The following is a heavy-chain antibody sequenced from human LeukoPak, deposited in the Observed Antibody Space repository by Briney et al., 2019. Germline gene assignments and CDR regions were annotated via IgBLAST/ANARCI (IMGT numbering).Heavy chain of an antibody. CDR3: ARHRGYSSWFDP. V-gene: IGHV4-31*03. J-gene: IGHJ5*02. D-gene: IGHD5-18*01. CDR2: ISYSGTT. CDR1: GGSISSNNYF. Sequence: SETLSLTCTVSGGSISSNNYFWTWIRQHPGKGLEWIGYISYSGTTYYNPSLKSRVTISMDTSNNQFSLRLSSVTAADTAMYYCARHRGYSSWFDPWGQGALVTVSS.